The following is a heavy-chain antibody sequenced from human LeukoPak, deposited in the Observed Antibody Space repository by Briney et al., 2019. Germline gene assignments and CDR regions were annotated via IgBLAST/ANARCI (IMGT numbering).Heavy chain of an antibody. CDR3: ARLNQLERFDAFDI. CDR1: GDSISGYF. J-gene: IGHJ3*02. Sequence: SDTLSLLCTVSGDSISGYFWRWIRQSPGGGLEWLGYIYYIGCTMYNTPRKGRVTIPVDTFKNQFSLKVKSVTAADTAVYYCARLNQLERFDAFDIWGQGTMVTVSS. V-gene: IGHV4-59*08. D-gene: IGHD1-1*01. CDR2: IYYIGCT.